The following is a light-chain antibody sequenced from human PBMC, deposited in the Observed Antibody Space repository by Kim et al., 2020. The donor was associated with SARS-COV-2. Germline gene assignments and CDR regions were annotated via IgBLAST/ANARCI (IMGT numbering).Light chain of an antibody. Sequence: SPGQTATIACFGDRLGDRYVSWYQQKPGQSLVLVIYQDNKRPSGIPERLSGSSSENTSTLTISGTQSMDEADYYCQAWDSGTVVVFGGGTQLTVL. CDR2: QDN. V-gene: IGLV3-1*01. CDR3: QAWDSGTVVV. CDR1: RLGDRY. J-gene: IGLJ3*02.